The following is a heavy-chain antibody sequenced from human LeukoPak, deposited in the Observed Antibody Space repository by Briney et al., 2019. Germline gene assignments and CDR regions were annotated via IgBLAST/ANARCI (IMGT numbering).Heavy chain of an antibody. CDR1: GYTFSSYD. CDR3: ARRVGSGWPVQH. Sequence: ASVKVSCKASGYTFSSYDINWVRQATGQGLEWMGWMNPNSGNTGYAQKFQGRLNMTRNTSISTAYMELSSLRSEDSAVYYCARRVGSGWPVQHWGQGTLVTVSS. CDR2: MNPNSGNT. D-gene: IGHD6-19*01. V-gene: IGHV1-8*01. J-gene: IGHJ1*01.